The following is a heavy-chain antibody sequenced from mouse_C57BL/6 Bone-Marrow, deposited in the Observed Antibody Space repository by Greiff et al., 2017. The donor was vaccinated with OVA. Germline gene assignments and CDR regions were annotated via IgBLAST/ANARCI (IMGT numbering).Heavy chain of an antibody. J-gene: IGHJ2*01. Sequence: VQLQQPGAELVMPGASVKLSCKASGYTFTSYWMHWVKQRPGQGLEWIGEIDPSDSYTNYNQKFKGKSTLTVDKSSSTAYMQLSSLTSEDSAVYYCASYSNYVGYWGQGTTLTVSS. CDR2: IDPSDSYT. V-gene: IGHV1-69*01. CDR3: ASYSNYVGY. CDR1: GYTFTSYW. D-gene: IGHD2-5*01.